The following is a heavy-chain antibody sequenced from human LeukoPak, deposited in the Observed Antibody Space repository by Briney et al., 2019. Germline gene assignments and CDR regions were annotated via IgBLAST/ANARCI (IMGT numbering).Heavy chain of an antibody. CDR1: GFTFSDYY. V-gene: IGHV3-33*08. J-gene: IGHJ4*02. CDR3: ARDLGSFGSGSYLGY. CDR2: IWYDGSNK. Sequence: PGGSLRLSCSASGFTFSDYYMSWIRQAPGKGLEWVAIIWYDGSNKYYADSVKGRFTISRDNSKSTLYLQTNSLRAEDTAVYYCARDLGSFGSGSYLGYWGQGTLVTVSS. D-gene: IGHD3-10*01.